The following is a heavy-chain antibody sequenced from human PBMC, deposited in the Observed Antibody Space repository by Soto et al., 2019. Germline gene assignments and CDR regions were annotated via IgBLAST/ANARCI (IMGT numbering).Heavy chain of an antibody. V-gene: IGHV3-30-3*01. CDR2: ITYDGSSK. CDR1: VFTLRYYA. J-gene: IGHJ3*02. CDR3: TSSYYDSSGYYFAFDI. D-gene: IGHD3-22*01. Sequence: GGSLSLSCAASVFTLRYYAMGWFRHALVTGLEWVAVITYDGSSKYYADSVRGRFTISRDNSKSKLYLQMNSLKTEDTAVYYCTSSYYDSSGYYFAFDIWGQGTTVTVSS.